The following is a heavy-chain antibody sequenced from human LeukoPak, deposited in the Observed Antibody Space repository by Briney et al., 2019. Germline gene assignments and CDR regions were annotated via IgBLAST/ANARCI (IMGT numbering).Heavy chain of an antibody. CDR1: GFTFSSYS. Sequence: GGSLRLSCAASGFTFSSYSMNWVRQAPGKGLEWVSYISSSSSTIYYADSVKGRFTISRDNAKNSLYLQMNSLRAEDTAVYYCARSTPVGAVDYWGQGTLVTVSS. J-gene: IGHJ4*02. CDR3: ARSTPVGAVDY. CDR2: ISSSSSTI. V-gene: IGHV3-48*04. D-gene: IGHD1-26*01.